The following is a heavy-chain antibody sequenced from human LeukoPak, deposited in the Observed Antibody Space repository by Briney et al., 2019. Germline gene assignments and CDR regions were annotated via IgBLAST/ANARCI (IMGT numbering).Heavy chain of an antibody. CDR1: GFTVSSNY. J-gene: IGHJ3*02. D-gene: IGHD6-19*01. CDR2: IYTAGNT. V-gene: IGHV3-66*01. CDR3: ARDGSGSDAFDI. Sequence: GGSLRLSCAASGFTVSSNYMSWVRQPPGKGLEWVSVIYTAGNTDYADSVKGRFTISRDNSKNTLYLQMNSLRAEDTAVYYCARDGSGSDAFDIWGQGTMVTVSS.